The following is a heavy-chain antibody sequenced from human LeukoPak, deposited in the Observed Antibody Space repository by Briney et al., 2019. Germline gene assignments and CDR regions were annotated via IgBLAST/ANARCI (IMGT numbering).Heavy chain of an antibody. D-gene: IGHD3-22*01. J-gene: IGHJ4*02. CDR2: ISGDNYSV. V-gene: IGHV3-48*02. CDR3: ARGVAYDTLGY. CDR1: GFTFSIYN. Sequence: PGGSLRLSCAASGFTFSIYNMVWVRQAPGKGLEWVAYISGDNYSVSYGDSVRGRFTVSRDNGKNSLYLQMTSLTDDDTAVYYCARGVAYDTLGYWGQGTLLIVSS.